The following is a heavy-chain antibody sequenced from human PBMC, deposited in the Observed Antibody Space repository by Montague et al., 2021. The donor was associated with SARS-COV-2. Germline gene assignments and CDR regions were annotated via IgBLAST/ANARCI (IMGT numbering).Heavy chain of an antibody. J-gene: IGHJ5*02. D-gene: IGHD3-22*01. V-gene: IGHV4-59*01. Sequence: SETLSLTCTVSGGSISSYYWSWIRQPPGKGLEWIGYIYYSGSTNYNPSLKRRVTISVDTSKNQFSLTLSSVTAADTAAYYCARIPLTPGRWLLGSRGASFPQLCWFDPWGQGTLVTVSS. CDR2: IYYSGST. CDR3: ARIPLTPGRWLLGSRGASFPQLCWFDP. CDR1: GGSISSYY.